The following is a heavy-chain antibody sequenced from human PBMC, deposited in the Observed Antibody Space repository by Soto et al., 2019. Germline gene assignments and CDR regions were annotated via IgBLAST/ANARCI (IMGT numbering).Heavy chain of an antibody. D-gene: IGHD6-6*01. J-gene: IGHJ4*02. CDR3: ARGLGREYSSSALGY. CDR1: GFTFSSYS. CDR2: ISSSSSYI. Sequence: GGSLRLSCAASGFTFSSYSMNWVRQAPGKGLEWVSSISSSSSYIYYADSVKGRFTISRDNAKNSLYLQMNSLRAEDTAVYYCARGLGREYSSSALGYWGQGTLVTVSS. V-gene: IGHV3-21*01.